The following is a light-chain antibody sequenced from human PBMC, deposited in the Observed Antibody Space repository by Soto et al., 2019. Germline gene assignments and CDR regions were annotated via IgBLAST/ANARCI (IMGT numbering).Light chain of an antibody. CDR1: SSDVGAYDF. J-gene: IGLJ3*02. CDR3: SSYTPRSTLV. Sequence: QSALTQPASVSGSPGQSITISCTGTSSDVGAYDFVSWYQHYPGKAPKLVTFDVTHRPPGISDRFSGSKSANTASLTISVLQAEDEAFYYCSSYTPRSTLVFGGGTKLTVL. V-gene: IGLV2-14*01. CDR2: DVT.